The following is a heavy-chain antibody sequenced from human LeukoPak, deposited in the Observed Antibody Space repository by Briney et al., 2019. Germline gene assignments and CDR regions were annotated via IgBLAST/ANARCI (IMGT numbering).Heavy chain of an antibody. Sequence: SETLSLTCAVYGGSFSGYYWSWIRQPPGKGLEWIGEINHSGSTNYNPSLKSRVTISVDTSKNQFPLKLNSVTAADTAVYYCARGQILINYWGQGTLVTVSS. CDR2: INHSGST. D-gene: IGHD2-8*01. J-gene: IGHJ4*02. CDR3: ARGQILINY. CDR1: GGSFSGYY. V-gene: IGHV4-34*01.